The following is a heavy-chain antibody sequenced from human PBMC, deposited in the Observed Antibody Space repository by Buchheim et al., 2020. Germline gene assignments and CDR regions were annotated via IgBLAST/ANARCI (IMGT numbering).Heavy chain of an antibody. CDR3: ARAGPLWFRESPFDY. CDR2: INHSGST. CDR1: GGSFSGYY. D-gene: IGHD3-10*01. V-gene: IGHV4-34*01. Sequence: QVQLQQWGAGLLKPSETLSLTCAVYGGSFSGYYWSWIRQPPGKGLEWIGEINHSGSTNYNPSLKSRVTISVDTSKNQFSLKLSSVTAADTAVYYCARAGPLWFRESPFDYWGQGTL. J-gene: IGHJ4*02.